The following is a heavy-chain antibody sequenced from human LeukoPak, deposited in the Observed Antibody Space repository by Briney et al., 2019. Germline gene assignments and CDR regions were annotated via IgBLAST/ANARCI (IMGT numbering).Heavy chain of an antibody. Sequence: GGSLTLSCAASGYTFSDFSVNWVRQAPGKGLEWVSSISVRSNYRYYADSVRGRFTISRDDARDSLFLQMNSLRAEDTAVYFCVRLRRNNDRSGYYYYYDYWGQGPLVTVSS. J-gene: IGHJ4*02. D-gene: IGHD3-22*01. CDR3: VRLRRNNDRSGYYYYYDY. CDR1: GYTFSDFS. V-gene: IGHV3-21*01. CDR2: ISVRSNYR.